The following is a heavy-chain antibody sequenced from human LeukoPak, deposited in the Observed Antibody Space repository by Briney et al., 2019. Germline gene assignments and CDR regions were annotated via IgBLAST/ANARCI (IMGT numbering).Heavy chain of an antibody. V-gene: IGHV3-33*08. D-gene: IGHD3-10*01. Sequence: PGGSLRLSCAASGFTFSSYGMHWVRQAPGKGLEWVAVIWYDGSNKYYADSVKGRFTISRDNSKNTLYLQMNSLRAEDTAVYYCARDQGMVRGVPGWFDPWGQGTLVTVSS. J-gene: IGHJ5*02. CDR3: ARDQGMVRGVPGWFDP. CDR1: GFTFSSYG. CDR2: IWYDGSNK.